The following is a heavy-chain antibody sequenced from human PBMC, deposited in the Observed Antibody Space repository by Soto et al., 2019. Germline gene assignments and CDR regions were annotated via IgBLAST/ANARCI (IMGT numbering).Heavy chain of an antibody. CDR2: ISAYNGNT. CDR1: GYTFTSYG. CDR3: ARARTAMVRYYFDY. J-gene: IGHJ4*02. Sequence: ASVKVSCKASGYTFTSYGISWVRQAPGQGLEWMGWISAYNGNTNYAQKLQGRVTMTTDTSTSTAYMELRSLRSDDTAFYFCARARTAMVRYYFDYWGQGTLVTVSS. D-gene: IGHD5-18*01. V-gene: IGHV1-18*01.